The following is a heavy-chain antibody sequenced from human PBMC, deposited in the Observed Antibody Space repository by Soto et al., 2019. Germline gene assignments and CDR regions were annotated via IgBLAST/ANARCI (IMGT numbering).Heavy chain of an antibody. CDR3: ARARVDTAMVMAY. Sequence: PWGSLRLSCAASGFTFSSYWMHWVRQVPGKGLVWVSRINGDGTTTSYADSVKGRFTISRDNAKNTLYLQMNSLRAEDTAVYYCARARVDTAMVMAYWGQGTLVTVSS. CDR1: GFTFSSYW. D-gene: IGHD5-18*01. V-gene: IGHV3-74*01. CDR2: INGDGTTT. J-gene: IGHJ4*02.